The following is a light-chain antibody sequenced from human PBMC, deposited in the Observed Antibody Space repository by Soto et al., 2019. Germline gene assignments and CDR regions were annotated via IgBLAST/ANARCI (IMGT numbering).Light chain of an antibody. J-gene: IGLJ3*02. Sequence: QSVLTQPHSASGTPGQRVTISCSGSSSNIGSNTVNWYQQLPGTAPKLLIYSNNQRPSGVPDRFSGSKSGTSASLAISGLQSEDEADYYCAAWDDSLNGPWVFGGGTQLTVL. CDR3: AAWDDSLNGPWV. V-gene: IGLV1-44*01. CDR2: SNN. CDR1: SSNIGSNT.